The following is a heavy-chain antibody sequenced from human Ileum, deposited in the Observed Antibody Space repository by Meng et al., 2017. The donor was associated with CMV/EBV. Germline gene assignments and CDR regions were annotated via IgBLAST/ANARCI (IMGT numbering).Heavy chain of an antibody. CDR2: VNPRNGCI. CDR1: GYTFTDYH. J-gene: IGHJ4*02. D-gene: IGHD3/OR15-3a*01. Sequence: ASVKVSCKASGYTFTDYHMHWVRQAPGQGLEWMGWVNPRNGCIKYAQRFQDRVTMTRDTSTTTAHMERRNLRSDDTAVYYCAKSLNDFWTGYYPLFDQWGQGTLVTVSS. V-gene: IGHV1-2*02. CDR3: AKSLNDFWTGYYPLFDQ.